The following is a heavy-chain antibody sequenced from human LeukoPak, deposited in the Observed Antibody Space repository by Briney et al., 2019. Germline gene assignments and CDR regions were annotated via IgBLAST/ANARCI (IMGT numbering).Heavy chain of an antibody. J-gene: IGHJ4*02. V-gene: IGHV4-4*07. CDR2: IYTSGTT. CDR3: ARDLRYSSSWYYIDY. Sequence: SETLSLTCTVSGGSISSFYWSWIRQPAGKGLEWIGRIYTSGTTNYNPSLKSRVTMSVDMSKNQFSLKLSSVTAADTAVYYCARDLRYSSSWYYIDYGGQGTLVTVSS. CDR1: GGSISSFY. D-gene: IGHD6-13*01.